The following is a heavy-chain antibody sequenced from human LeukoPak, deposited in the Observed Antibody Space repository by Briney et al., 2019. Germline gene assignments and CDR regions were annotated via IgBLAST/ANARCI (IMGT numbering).Heavy chain of an antibody. V-gene: IGHV4-39*07. CDR1: GGSISSSSYY. D-gene: IGHD3-10*01. J-gene: IGHJ4*02. CDR3: ARETDYYGGKGFDY. CDR2: IYYSGST. Sequence: QASETLSLTCTVSGGSISSSSYYWGWIRQPPGKGQEWIGSIYYSGSTYYNPSLKSRVTISVDTSKNQFSLKLSSVTAADTAVYYCARETDYYGGKGFDYWGQGTLVTVSS.